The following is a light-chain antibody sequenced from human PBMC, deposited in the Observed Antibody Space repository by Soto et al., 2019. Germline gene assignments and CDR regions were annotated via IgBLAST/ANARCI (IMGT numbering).Light chain of an antibody. CDR3: SSYTSSRTLV. Sequence: QSALTQPASVSGSPGQSITISCTATSSDVGGYNYVSWYQQHPGKAPKRMIYEVSNRPSGVSNRFSGSNSGNTASLTISGHQAEDEADYYCSSYTSSRTLVFGGGPKLTVL. CDR2: EVS. V-gene: IGLV2-14*01. CDR1: SSDVGGYNY. J-gene: IGLJ2*01.